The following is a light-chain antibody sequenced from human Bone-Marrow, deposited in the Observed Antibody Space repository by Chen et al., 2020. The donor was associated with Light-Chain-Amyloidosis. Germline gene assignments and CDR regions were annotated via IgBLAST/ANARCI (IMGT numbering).Light chain of an antibody. CDR1: PLSKQF. CDR2: KDT. J-gene: IGLJ3*02. V-gene: IGLV3-25*02. Sequence: SSELTQAPSVSVSPGQTARITCSGDPLSKQFAYWYQHRPGLAPVLFIYKDTERPSGIPERFSGSNSGTTVTLTISGVEAEDEADYSCQSADSSGNFWVFGGGTKLTVL. CDR3: QSADSSGNFWV.